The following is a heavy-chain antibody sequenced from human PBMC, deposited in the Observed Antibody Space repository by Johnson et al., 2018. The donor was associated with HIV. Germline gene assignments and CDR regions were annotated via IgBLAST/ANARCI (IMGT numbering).Heavy chain of an antibody. CDR1: GFTFSSYA. CDR2: ISYDGGNK. V-gene: IGHV3-30*14. D-gene: IGHD4-11*01. Sequence: QVHLVESGGGVVQPGRSLRLSCAASGFTFSSYAMHWVRQAPGKGLEWVAVISYDGGNKYYADSVKGRFTISRDNSKNTLYLQMNSLRAGDTAVYYCARETVTSGAFDIWGQGTMVTVSS. CDR3: ARETVTSGAFDI. J-gene: IGHJ3*02.